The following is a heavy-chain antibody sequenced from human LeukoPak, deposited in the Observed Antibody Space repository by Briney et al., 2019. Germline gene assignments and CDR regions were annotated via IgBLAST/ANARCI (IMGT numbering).Heavy chain of an antibody. D-gene: IGHD3-3*01. V-gene: IGHV4-30-2*01. CDR3: ARAPQGITIFED. CDR1: GGSISSGGYY. CDR2: IYHSGST. Sequence: PSETLSLTCTVSGGSISSGGYYWSWIRQPPGKGLEWIGYIYHSGSTYYNPSLKSRVTISVDRSKNQFSLKLSSVTAADTAVYYCARAPQGITIFEDWGQGTLVTVSS. J-gene: IGHJ4*02.